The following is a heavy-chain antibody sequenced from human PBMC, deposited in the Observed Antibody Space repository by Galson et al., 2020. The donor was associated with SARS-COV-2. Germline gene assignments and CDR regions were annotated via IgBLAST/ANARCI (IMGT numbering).Heavy chain of an antibody. CDR1: GFSFSNYW. D-gene: IGHD3-3*01. Sequence: GGSLRLSCRGSGFSFSNYWMNWVRQAPGKGLEWVANIKQDGSEKFYVESVKGRFTVSRDNTQNSLYLQMNNLRVEDTAVYFCARGSIYYDFWSGRAEYFQHWGQGTLVPLSS. CDR2: IKQDGSEK. CDR3: ARGSIYYDFWSGRAEYFQH. V-gene: IGHV3-7*01. J-gene: IGHJ1*01.